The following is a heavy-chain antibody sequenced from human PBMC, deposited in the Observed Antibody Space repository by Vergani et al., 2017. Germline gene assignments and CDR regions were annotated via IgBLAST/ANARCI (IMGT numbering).Heavy chain of an antibody. V-gene: IGHV4-30-2*01. J-gene: IGHJ4*02. D-gene: IGHD4-17*01. CDR3: ARGGVQDDGDYGTGVFDY. Sequence: QLQLQESGSGLVKPSQTLSLTCAVSGGSISSGGYSWSWIRQPPGKGLEWIGYIYHSGSTYYNPSPKSRVTISVDRSKNQFSLKLSSVTAADTAVYYCARGGVQDDGDYGTGVFDYWGQGTLVTVSS. CDR1: GGSISSGGYS. CDR2: IYHSGST.